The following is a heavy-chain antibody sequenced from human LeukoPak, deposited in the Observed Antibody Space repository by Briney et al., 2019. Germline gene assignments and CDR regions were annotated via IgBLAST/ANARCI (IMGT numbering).Heavy chain of an antibody. CDR3: ARHSTGAS. CDR1: GFTFSSDT. Sequence: QAGGSLRLSCIASGFTFSSDTMAWVRQSPGKGLEWVSGISESGGNTYHIDSVKGRFTISRDNSKNTLYLQMNSLRVEDTATYYCARHSTGASWGQGTLVTVSS. J-gene: IGHJ4*02. D-gene: IGHD2-15*01. V-gene: IGHV3-23*01. CDR2: ISESGGNT.